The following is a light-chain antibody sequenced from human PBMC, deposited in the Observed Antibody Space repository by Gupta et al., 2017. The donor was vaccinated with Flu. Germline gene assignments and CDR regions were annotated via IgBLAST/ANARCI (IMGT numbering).Light chain of an antibody. CDR3: GTWDNSLGYSRV. J-gene: IGLJ3*02. V-gene: IGLV1-51*01. Sequence: QSVLTQPPSVSAAPGQKVTISCSGSSSNIGPNLVSWYQQVPGTAPKLLIYDNDKRSSGIPDRFSGSKSGTSATLGITGLQTGDEADHYCGTWDNSLGYSRVFGGGTKVIVL. CDR2: DND. CDR1: SSNIGPNL.